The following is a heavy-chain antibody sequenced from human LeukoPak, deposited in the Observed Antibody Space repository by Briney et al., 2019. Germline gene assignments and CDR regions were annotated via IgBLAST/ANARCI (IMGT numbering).Heavy chain of an antibody. D-gene: IGHD6-19*01. J-gene: IGHJ4*02. Sequence: GGSLRLSCAASGFTFSSYGMHWVRQAPGKGLEWVAVISYDGSNKYYADSVKGRFTISRDNSKNTLYLQMNSLRAEDTAVYYCAKDGGIAVAGTFDCWGQGTLVTVSS. CDR1: GFTFSSYG. CDR2: ISYDGSNK. CDR3: AKDGGIAVAGTFDC. V-gene: IGHV3-30*18.